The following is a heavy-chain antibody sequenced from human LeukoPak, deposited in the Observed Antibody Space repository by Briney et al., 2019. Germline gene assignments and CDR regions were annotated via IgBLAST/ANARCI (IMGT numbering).Heavy chain of an antibody. CDR2: IYYSGST. CDR3: ATVVRGVFAPPYYFDY. V-gene: IGHV4-39*02. CDR1: GDSISSSSYY. Sequence: SETLSLPCSVSGDSISSSSYYWAWIRQPPGKGLEWIGSIYYSGSTYYNPSLKSRVTISVDTSKNRFSLKLSSVTAADTAVYYCATVVRGVFAPPYYFDYWGQGTLVTVSS. J-gene: IGHJ4*02. D-gene: IGHD3-10*01.